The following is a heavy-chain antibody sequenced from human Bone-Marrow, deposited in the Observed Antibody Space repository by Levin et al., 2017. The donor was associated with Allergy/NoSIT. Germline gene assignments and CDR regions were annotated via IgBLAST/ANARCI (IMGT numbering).Heavy chain of an antibody. CDR3: ARRAPNRIGTTGNWFDP. Sequence: GGSLRLSCKGSGSSFTSSWIGWVRQLPEKGLEWMGSIYLGDSDSRYSPSFQGQVSISADKSSSPAYLQWSSLKASDTAMYYCARRAPNRIGTTGNWFDPWGQGILVTVSS. J-gene: IGHJ5*02. D-gene: IGHD1-7*01. CDR1: GSSFTSSW. V-gene: IGHV5-51*01. CDR2: IYLGDSDS.